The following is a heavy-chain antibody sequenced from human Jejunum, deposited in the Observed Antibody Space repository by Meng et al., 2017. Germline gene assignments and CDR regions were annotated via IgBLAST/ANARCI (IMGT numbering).Heavy chain of an antibody. V-gene: IGHV4-4*07. CDR3: ARVPPYYDTTGYAFDI. D-gene: IGHD3-22*01. CDR2: IYSSGST. Sequence: SETLSLTCTVSGGSISNYYWSWIRQPAGKELEWIGRIYSSGSTNYNPSLKSRVTMSVDTSKNQVSLKLSSVTAADTAVYYCARVPPYYDTTGYAFDIWGQGTMVTVSS. CDR1: GGSISNYY. J-gene: IGHJ3*02.